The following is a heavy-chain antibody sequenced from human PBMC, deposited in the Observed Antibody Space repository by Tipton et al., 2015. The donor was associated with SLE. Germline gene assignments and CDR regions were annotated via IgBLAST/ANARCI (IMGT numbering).Heavy chain of an antibody. CDR3: ARGYNGLKSGFDP. J-gene: IGHJ5*02. V-gene: IGHV4-59*01. CDR2: LFDTGST. Sequence: TLSLTCTVSGVSISSYYWSWIRQPPGKGLEWIGYLFDTGSTNYNPSLTSRVTISVDTSKNQFSLKLRSVTAADTAVYYCARGYNGLKSGFDPWGQGTLVPVSS. CDR1: GVSISSYY. D-gene: IGHD1-14*01.